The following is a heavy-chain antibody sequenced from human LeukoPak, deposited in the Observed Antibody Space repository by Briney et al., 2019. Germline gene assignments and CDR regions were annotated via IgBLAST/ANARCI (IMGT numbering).Heavy chain of an antibody. D-gene: IGHD6-19*01. CDR1: GFTFSSYW. Sequence: GGSLRLSCAASGFTFSSYWMTWLRQAPGKGLEWVANIKQDGSEKDYVDSVKGRFTISRDNAKNSLYLQMNSLRAEDTAVYYCARVSSLAVAGFFDYWGQGILVTVSS. V-gene: IGHV3-7*01. CDR3: ARVSSLAVAGFFDY. J-gene: IGHJ4*02. CDR2: IKQDGSEK.